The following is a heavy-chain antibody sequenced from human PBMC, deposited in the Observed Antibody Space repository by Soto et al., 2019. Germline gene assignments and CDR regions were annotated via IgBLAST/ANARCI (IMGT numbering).Heavy chain of an antibody. CDR3: ARSLSSSSGYFDP. CDR2: IYKSGRT. Sequence: QVHLQESGPGLLKPSQTLSLTCAVSGDSIGSGDYYWTWIRQSPGTGLEYIGYIYKSGRTYYNPSLKSRPVISLDTSKNQVFLRITSLTAADTAMYFCARSLSSSSGYFDPWGQGTLVTVSS. J-gene: IGHJ5*02. CDR1: GDSIGSGDYY. D-gene: IGHD6-6*01. V-gene: IGHV4-30-4*01.